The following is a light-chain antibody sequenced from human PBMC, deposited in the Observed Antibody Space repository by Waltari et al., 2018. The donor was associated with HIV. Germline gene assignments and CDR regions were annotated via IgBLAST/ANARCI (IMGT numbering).Light chain of an antibody. CDR1: SPHIGPQL. V-gene: IGLV1-47*01. CDR2: RNN. J-gene: IGLJ2*01. CDR3: AAWDDSLSGV. Sequence: QSVLTQPPSASGTPGQRVTISRSGGSPHIGPQLVYWYQQFPGTTPKLLIYRNNQRPSGVPDRFYGSKSGTSASLVISGLRSEDEADYYCAAWDDSLSGVFCGGTKVTVL.